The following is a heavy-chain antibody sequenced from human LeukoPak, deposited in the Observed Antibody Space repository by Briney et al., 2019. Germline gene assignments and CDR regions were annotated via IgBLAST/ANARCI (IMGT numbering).Heavy chain of an antibody. Sequence: SPTLSLTCRLAGGSITTRGSYCGWIRRSPGNGPQLIGSIRHSGSAVSKPSVMSRVTIIVSPSKTALYLEVNSVTAADTAVYHCARLGPIWFGASPIDSWGQGILVTVSA. J-gene: IGHJ4*02. CDR2: IRHSGSA. D-gene: IGHD3-10*01. V-gene: IGHV4-39*01. CDR3: ARLGPIWFGASPIDS. CDR1: GGSITTRGSY.